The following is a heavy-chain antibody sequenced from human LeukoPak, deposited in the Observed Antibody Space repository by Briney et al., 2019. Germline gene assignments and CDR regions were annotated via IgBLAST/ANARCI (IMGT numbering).Heavy chain of an antibody. Sequence: GGSLRLSCAASGFTFNDYWMHWVRQAPGQGLVWVSRINTDGSRIYYADSVKGRFTISRDNAKNSLYLQMNSLRAEDTAVYYCARETPRLDAFDIWGQGTMVTVSS. CDR2: INTDGSRI. J-gene: IGHJ3*02. CDR3: ARETPRLDAFDI. CDR1: GFTFNDYW. V-gene: IGHV3-74*01.